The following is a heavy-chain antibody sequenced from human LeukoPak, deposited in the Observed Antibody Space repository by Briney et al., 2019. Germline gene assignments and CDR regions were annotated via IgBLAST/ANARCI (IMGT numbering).Heavy chain of an antibody. CDR2: IYPADSDT. D-gene: IGHD3-10*01. CDR3: ARQSRDGSKTRGYYFDH. CDR1: GYIFTDYW. V-gene: IGHV5-51*01. Sequence: GESLKISCQVSGYIFTDYWIGWVRQMPRRGLESMGIIYPADSDTAYSPFFQGQVTISADKSIRTVSLQWSSLKASDTAMYYCARQSRDGSKTRGYYFDHWGQGTLVTVSS. J-gene: IGHJ4*02.